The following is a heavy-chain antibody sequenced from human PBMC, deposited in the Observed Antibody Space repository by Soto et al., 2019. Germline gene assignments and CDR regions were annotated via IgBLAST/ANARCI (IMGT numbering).Heavy chain of an antibody. CDR2: XSGXGTXP. D-gene: IGHD4-17*01. Sequence: EVQLLESGGGLVQPGGSLRLSCAASGFSFSVYAMSWVRQVPGKGLESVSSXSGXGTXPXXXXXXKGRFTISRDNSKNXXXXXXXXXXXXXXXXXXXXXXLYGGNDYWGQGTLVTVSP. CDR1: GFSFSVYA. J-gene: IGHJ4*02. V-gene: IGHV3-23*01. CDR3: XXXLYGGNDY.